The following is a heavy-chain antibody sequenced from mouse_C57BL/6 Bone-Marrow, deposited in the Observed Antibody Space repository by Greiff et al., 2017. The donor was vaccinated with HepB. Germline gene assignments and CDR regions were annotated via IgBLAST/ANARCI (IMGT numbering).Heavy chain of an antibody. Sequence: EVQLVESGGGLVKPGGSLKLSCAASGFTFSSYAMSWVRQTPEKRLEWVATISDGGSYTYYPDNVKGRFTISRDNAKNNLYLQMSHLKSEDTAMYYCARVLPTIIFDYWGQGTTLTVSS. V-gene: IGHV5-4*01. CDR1: GFTFSSYA. J-gene: IGHJ2*01. CDR3: ARVLPTIIFDY. D-gene: IGHD2-12*01. CDR2: ISDGGSYT.